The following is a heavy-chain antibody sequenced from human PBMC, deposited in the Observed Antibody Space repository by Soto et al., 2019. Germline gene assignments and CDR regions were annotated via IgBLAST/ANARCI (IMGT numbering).Heavy chain of an antibody. V-gene: IGHV4-59*01. Sequence: SETLSLTCTVSGGYISSYYWRWIRQPPGKGLEWIGYIYYSGSTNYNPSLKSRVTISVDTSKNQFSLKLSSVTAADTAVYYCARGVVDDFWSGYYFDVWGQGTTVNVYS. CDR3: ARGVVDDFWSGYYFDV. J-gene: IGHJ6*02. CDR1: GGYISSYY. D-gene: IGHD3-3*01. CDR2: IYYSGST.